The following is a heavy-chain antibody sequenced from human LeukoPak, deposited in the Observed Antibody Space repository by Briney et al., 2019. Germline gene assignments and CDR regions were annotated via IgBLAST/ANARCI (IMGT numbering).Heavy chain of an antibody. CDR1: GFTFSSYS. D-gene: IGHD2/OR15-2a*01. J-gene: IGHJ5*02. V-gene: IGHV3-21*01. CDR3: ARDGTFKLWVNWFDP. CDR2: ISSSSSYI. Sequence: GGSLRLSCAASGFTFSSYSMNWVRQAPGKGLEWVSSISSSSSYIYYADSVKGRFTISRDNAKNSLYLQMNSLRAEDTAAYYCARDGTFKLWVNWFDPWGQGTLVTVSS.